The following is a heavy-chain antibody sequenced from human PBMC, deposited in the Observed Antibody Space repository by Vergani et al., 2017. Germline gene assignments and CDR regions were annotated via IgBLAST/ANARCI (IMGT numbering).Heavy chain of an antibody. CDR1: GGTFSSYA. J-gene: IGHJ5*02. D-gene: IGHD3-22*01. Sequence: QVQLVQSGAEVKKPGSSVKVSCKASGGTFSSYAISWVRQAPGQGLEWMGRIIPIFGTANYAQKFQGRVTITADESTSTAYMELSSLRSEDTAVYYCAREIKYYYDSSGYDNWFDPWGQGTLVTVSS. CDR3: AREIKYYYDSSGYDNWFDP. V-gene: IGHV1-69*18. CDR2: IIPIFGTA.